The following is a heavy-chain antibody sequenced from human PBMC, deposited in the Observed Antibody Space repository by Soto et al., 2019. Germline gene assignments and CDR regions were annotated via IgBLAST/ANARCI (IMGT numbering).Heavy chain of an antibody. Sequence: ASVKVSCKASGYTFTNYYMHWVRQAPGQGLEWMGWMNPRSGGTKYAQAFQDRVTMTRNASISTAYMEVTSLRSEDTAVYYCARGSGSYYNGLDWGQGTLVTVSS. V-gene: IGHV1-2*02. CDR1: GYTFTNYY. D-gene: IGHD3-10*01. CDR3: ARGSGSYYNGLD. CDR2: MNPRSGGT. J-gene: IGHJ4*02.